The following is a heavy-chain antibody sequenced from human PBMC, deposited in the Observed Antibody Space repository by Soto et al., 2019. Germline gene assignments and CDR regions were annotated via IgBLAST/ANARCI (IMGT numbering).Heavy chain of an antibody. D-gene: IGHD2-2*01. Sequence: ASVKVSCKASGYTFTGYYMHWVRQAPGQGLEWMGWINPNSGGTNYAQKFQGRVTMTRDTSISTAYMELSRLRSDDTAVYYCARVVPGAEAWFGPWGQGTLVTVS. CDR2: INPNSGGT. CDR1: GYTFTGYY. V-gene: IGHV1-2*02. CDR3: ARVVPGAEAWFGP. J-gene: IGHJ5*02.